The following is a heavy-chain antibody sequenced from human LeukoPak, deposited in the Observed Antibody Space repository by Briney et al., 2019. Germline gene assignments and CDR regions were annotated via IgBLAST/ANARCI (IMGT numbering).Heavy chain of an antibody. V-gene: IGHV4-39*01. CDR2: IYYSGST. CDR3: RIIYCKAINCYAKGEY. CDR1: GGSVNSSSYY. J-gene: IGHJ4*02. Sequence: ASETLSLTCTVSGGSVNSSSYYWRWIRQPPGKGLEWIGSIYYSGSTYYNPSLKSRLTISVDTSNNQFSLNLSSVTAADTAVYYCRIIYCKAINCYAKGEYWSQGTLVTISS. D-gene: IGHD2/OR15-2a*01.